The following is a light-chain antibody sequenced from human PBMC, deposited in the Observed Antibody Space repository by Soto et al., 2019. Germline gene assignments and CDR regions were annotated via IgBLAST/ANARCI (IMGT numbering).Light chain of an antibody. CDR2: GTS. J-gene: IGKJ2*01. V-gene: IGKV1-39*01. CDR1: QSISSY. CDR3: QQSYSIPDT. Sequence: DIPLTQSPSSLSASVGDRVTITCRASQSISSYLHWYQQKPGKAPKLLIFGTSTLQSGVPSRFSGSGSGSDFTLTISSLQLEDFATYYCQQSYSIPDTFGQGTKLEI.